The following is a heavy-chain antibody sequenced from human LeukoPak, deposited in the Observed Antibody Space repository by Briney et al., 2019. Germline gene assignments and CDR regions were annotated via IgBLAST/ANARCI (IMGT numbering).Heavy chain of an antibody. CDR2: IIPIFGTA. V-gene: IGHV1-69*01. CDR1: GGTFSSYA. J-gene: IGHJ6*03. D-gene: IGHD5-18*01. CDR3: ARGNAKEVDTAMVHYYYYYMDV. Sequence: SVKVSCKASGGTFSSYAISWVRQAPGQGLEWMGGIIPIFGTANYAQKFQGRVTITADESTSTAYMELSSLRSEDTAVYYCARGNAKEVDTAMVHYYYYYMDVWGKGTTVTVSS.